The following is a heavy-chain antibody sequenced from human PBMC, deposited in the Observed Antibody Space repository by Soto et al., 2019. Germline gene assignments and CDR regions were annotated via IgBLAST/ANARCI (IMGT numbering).Heavy chain of an antibody. CDR2: LSNAGSGNT. CDR1: GYPFPSFE. Sequence: GASVKVSCKTSGYPFPSFEVHWIRQAPGQRPEWMGGLSNAGSGNTKYSQKFQDRLTITGDKRATTVYMALSSLTSEDTATYYCARESNHYQDFFQNWGQGTQVTVSS. D-gene: IGHD2-2*01. CDR3: ARESNHYQDFFQN. V-gene: IGHV1-3*01. J-gene: IGHJ4*02.